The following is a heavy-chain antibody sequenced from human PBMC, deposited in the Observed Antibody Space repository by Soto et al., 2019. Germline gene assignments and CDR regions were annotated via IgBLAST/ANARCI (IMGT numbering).Heavy chain of an antibody. J-gene: IGHJ5*02. CDR2: INHSGST. CDR1: GGSFSGYS. Sequence: SETLSLTCAVYGGSFSGYSWNCIRQPPGKGLEWIGDINHSGSTNYIPSLESRVTISLDTSKNQFSLKVRSVTAADTALYYCARGSSRRRWFEPWGKGTLVTVSS. V-gene: IGHV4-34*01. D-gene: IGHD3-16*02. CDR3: ARGSSRRRWFEP.